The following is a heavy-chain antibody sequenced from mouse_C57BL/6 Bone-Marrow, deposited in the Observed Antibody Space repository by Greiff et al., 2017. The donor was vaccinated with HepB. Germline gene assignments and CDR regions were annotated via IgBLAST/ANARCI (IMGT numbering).Heavy chain of an antibody. CDR3: TKPDYYAMDY. CDR2: IDPETGGT. J-gene: IGHJ4*01. CDR1: GYTFTDYE. Sequence: VKLVESGAELVRPGASVTLSCKASGYTFTDYEMHWVKQTPVHGLEWIGAIDPETGGTAYNQKFKGKAILTADKSSSTAYMELRSLTSEDSAVYYCTKPDYYAMDYWGQGTSVTVSS. V-gene: IGHV1-15*01.